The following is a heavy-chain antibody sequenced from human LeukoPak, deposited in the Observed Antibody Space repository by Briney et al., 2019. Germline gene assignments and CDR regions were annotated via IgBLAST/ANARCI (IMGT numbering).Heavy chain of an antibody. CDR2: VNKDGSEQ. CDR1: GFTFSSHW. D-gene: IGHD6-13*01. V-gene: IGHV3-7*01. J-gene: IGHJ4*02. CDR3: TRGGATSSWYWFF. Sequence: GGSLRLSCAASGFTFSSHWMTWFRRAPGKGPEWVASVNKDGSEQYYVDSVKGRFTISRDNAKNSLSLQVSSLRAGDTAVYYCTRGGATSSWYWFFWGQGTLVTVSS.